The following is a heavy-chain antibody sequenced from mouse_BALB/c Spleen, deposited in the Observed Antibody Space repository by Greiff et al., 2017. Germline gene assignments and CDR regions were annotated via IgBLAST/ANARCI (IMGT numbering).Heavy chain of an antibody. Sequence: QVQLKESGAELARPGASVKMSCKASGYTFTSYTMHWVKQRPGQGLEWIGYINPSSGYTNYNQKFKDKATLTADKSSSTAYMQLSSLTSEDSAVYYCARSEIYDGSWYFDVWGAGTTVTVSS. D-gene: IGHD2-1*01. CDR3: ARSEIYDGSWYFDV. V-gene: IGHV1-4*01. J-gene: IGHJ1*01. CDR2: INPSSGYT. CDR1: GYTFTSYT.